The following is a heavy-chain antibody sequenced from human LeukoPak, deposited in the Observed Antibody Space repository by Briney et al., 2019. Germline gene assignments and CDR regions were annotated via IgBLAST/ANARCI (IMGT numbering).Heavy chain of an antibody. J-gene: IGHJ6*02. CDR2: IYSGGST. CDR1: GFTVSSNY. V-gene: IGHV3-66*01. CDR3: ARDEVSGDYYYYGMDV. D-gene: IGHD4-17*01. Sequence: GGSLRLSCAASGFTVSSNYMSWVRQAPGKGLEWVSVIYSGGSTYYADSVKGRFTISRDNSKNTLYLRMNSLRAEDTAVYYCARDEVSGDYYYYGMDVWGQGTTVTVSS.